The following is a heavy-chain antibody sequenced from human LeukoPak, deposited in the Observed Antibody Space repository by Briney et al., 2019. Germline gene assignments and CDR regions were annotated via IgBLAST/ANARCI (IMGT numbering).Heavy chain of an antibody. Sequence: PSGTLSLTCTVPGGSISSYYWSWIRQPPGKGLEWIGYIYYSGSTNYNPSLKSRVTISVDTSKNQFSLKLSSVTAADTAVYYCARWYKYSSSWSPVNWFDPWGQGTLVTVSS. J-gene: IGHJ5*02. CDR2: IYYSGST. D-gene: IGHD6-6*01. CDR1: GGSISSYY. V-gene: IGHV4-59*01. CDR3: ARWYKYSSSWSPVNWFDP.